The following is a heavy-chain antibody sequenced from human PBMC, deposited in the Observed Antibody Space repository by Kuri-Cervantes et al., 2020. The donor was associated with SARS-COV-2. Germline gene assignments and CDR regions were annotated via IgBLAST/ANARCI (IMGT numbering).Heavy chain of an antibody. J-gene: IGHJ4*02. CDR1: GFTFSSYA. CDR3: ARIEYSISIDY. V-gene: IGHV3-23*01. Sequence: GEALEISRAASGFTFSSYAMSWVRRAPGKGAEGVSAISGSGGSTYYTGSVKGRFTISRDNAKNTLYPQMNSLRAEDTAVYYCARIEYSISIDYWGQGTLVTVSS. CDR2: ISGSGGST. D-gene: IGHD4-11*01.